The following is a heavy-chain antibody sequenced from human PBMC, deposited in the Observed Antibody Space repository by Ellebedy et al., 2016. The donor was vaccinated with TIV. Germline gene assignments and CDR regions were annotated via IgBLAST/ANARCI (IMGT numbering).Heavy chain of an antibody. D-gene: IGHD3-10*01. Sequence: GSLRLSCTVSGGSISGSSYYWGWIRQPPGKGLEWIGSIYYTGSTDYNPSLKSRVAISADTSKNQFSLRLSSVTAADTAVYYCARWFGELLYVRWFDPWGQGTLVTVSS. J-gene: IGHJ5*02. CDR3: ARWFGELLYVRWFDP. CDR1: GGSISGSSYY. V-gene: IGHV4-39*01. CDR2: IYYTGST.